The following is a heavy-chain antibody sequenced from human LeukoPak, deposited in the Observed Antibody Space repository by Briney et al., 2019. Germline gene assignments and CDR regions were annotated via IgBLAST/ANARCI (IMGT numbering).Heavy chain of an antibody. V-gene: IGHV3-11*01. Sequence: GGSLRLSCAASGFTFSDYYMSWIRQAPGKGLEWVSYISSSGSTIYYADSVKGRFTISRDNAKNSLYLQMNSLRAEDTAVYYCASFDVAGFRLDALDIWGQGTMVTVSS. J-gene: IGHJ3*02. CDR2: ISSSGSTI. D-gene: IGHD6-19*01. CDR3: ASFDVAGFRLDALDI. CDR1: GFTFSDYY.